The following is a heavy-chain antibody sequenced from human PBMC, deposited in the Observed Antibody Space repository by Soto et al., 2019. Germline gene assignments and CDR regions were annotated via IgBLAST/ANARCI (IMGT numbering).Heavy chain of an antibody. Sequence: QVQLVESGGGVGQPGRSLRLACAASGFSFSSYGMHWVRQAPGKGLEWVAFIWYDGSNKYYADAVKGRFTISRDNSKNTLFLQLDSLRAEDTALYYCARVTDYYDSSGVGYWGQGTLVTVSS. J-gene: IGHJ4*02. CDR2: IWYDGSNK. CDR3: ARVTDYYDSSGVGY. CDR1: GFSFSSYG. V-gene: IGHV3-33*01. D-gene: IGHD3-22*01.